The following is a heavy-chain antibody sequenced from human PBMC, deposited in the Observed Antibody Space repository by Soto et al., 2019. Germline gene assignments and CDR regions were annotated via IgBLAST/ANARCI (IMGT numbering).Heavy chain of an antibody. CDR1: SFTFSNAW. CDR3: TTPSPRHLYWYFDL. J-gene: IGHJ2*01. CDR2: IKSKTDGGTT. V-gene: IGHV3-15*07. Sequence: EVQLVESGGGLVKPGGSLRLSCAASSFTFSNAWMNWVRQAPGKGLEWVGRIKSKTDGGTTDYAAPVKGRFTISRDDSKNTLYLQMNSLKTEDTAVYYCTTPSPRHLYWYFDLRGRGTLVTVSS.